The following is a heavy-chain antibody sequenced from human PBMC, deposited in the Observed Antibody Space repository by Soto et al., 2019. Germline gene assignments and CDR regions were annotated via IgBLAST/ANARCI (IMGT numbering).Heavy chain of an antibody. Sequence: TRSLTFTISRRFLGSMSYYGVLILQSPGNGLEWIGNIYYSGNTFYDPSLKSRVTNSVDTSKNQFYLHLSSVPDADTAIFYCASIAAPGTTHFDFWGQGTLVPVS. CDR1: RRFLGSMSYY. CDR2: IYYSGNT. V-gene: IGHV4-39*01. CDR3: ASIAAPGTTHFDF. J-gene: IGHJ4*02. D-gene: IGHD6-13*01.